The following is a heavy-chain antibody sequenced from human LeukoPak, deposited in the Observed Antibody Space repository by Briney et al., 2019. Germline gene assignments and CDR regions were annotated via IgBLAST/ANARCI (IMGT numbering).Heavy chain of an antibody. D-gene: IGHD1-1*01. Sequence: PGGSLRLSCAASGFSFSSYSMNWVRQAPGKGLEGISNIRSRSSGTYYADSVQGRFTISRDDAKSSLYLQMNSLRDEDTAAYYCARDLDWAFDIWGQGTVVTVST. J-gene: IGHJ3*02. CDR1: GFSFSSYS. CDR3: ARDLDWAFDI. V-gene: IGHV3-48*02. CDR2: IRSRSSGT.